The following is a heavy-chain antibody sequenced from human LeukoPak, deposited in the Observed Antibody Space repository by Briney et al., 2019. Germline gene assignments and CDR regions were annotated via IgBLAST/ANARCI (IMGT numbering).Heavy chain of an antibody. V-gene: IGHV4-59*01. Sequence: SETLSLTCTVSGGSISSYYWSWIRQPPGKGLEWIGYIYYSGSTNYNPSLKSRVTISVDTSKNQFSLKLSSVTAADTAVYYCARGRARLGGLSFYYFDYWGQGTLVTVSS. CDR3: ARGRARLGGLSFYYFDY. J-gene: IGHJ4*02. D-gene: IGHD3-16*02. CDR2: IYYSGST. CDR1: GGSISSYY.